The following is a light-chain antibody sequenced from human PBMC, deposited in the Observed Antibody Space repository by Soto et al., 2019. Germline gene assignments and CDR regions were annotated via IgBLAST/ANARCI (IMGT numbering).Light chain of an antibody. V-gene: IGKV1-5*01. CDR3: QQYNSYST. CDR2: DAS. Sequence: DIQMSKSASTLSASVGDRVTITCRASQSISSWLAWYQQKPGKAPKLLIYDASSLESGVPSMFSGSGSGTEFTLTISSRQPDDFATYYCQQYNSYSTFGQGTKVDIK. J-gene: IGKJ1*01. CDR1: QSISSW.